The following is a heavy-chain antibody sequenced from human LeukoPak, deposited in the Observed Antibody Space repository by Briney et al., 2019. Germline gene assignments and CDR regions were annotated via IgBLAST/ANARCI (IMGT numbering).Heavy chain of an antibody. CDR2: IYYSGNT. CDR1: GCSISNYY. V-gene: IGHV4-59*12. CDR3: PRANGYGLIDY. J-gene: IGHJ4*02. D-gene: IGHD3-10*01. Sequence: PSETLSLTCTVSGCSISNYYWGWIRQAPGKGLEWIGSIYYSGNTIYNSSLKSRVTLSLDTSKNQFSLNLFSVTAADTAMYYSPRANGYGLIDYWGQGTLVTVSS.